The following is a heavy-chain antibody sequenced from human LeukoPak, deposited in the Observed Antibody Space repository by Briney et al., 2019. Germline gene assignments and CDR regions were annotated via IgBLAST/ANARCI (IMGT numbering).Heavy chain of an antibody. Sequence: GESLKISCKGSGYSFISYWYGWVRQMPGKGLEWMGIIYPGDSDTRYSPSFQGQVTISADKSISTAYLQWSSLKASDTAMYYCARSGYCSGGSCPHDAVDIWSQGTMVTVSS. CDR1: GYSFISYW. D-gene: IGHD2-15*01. V-gene: IGHV5-51*01. CDR3: ARSGYCSGGSCPHDAVDI. J-gene: IGHJ3*02. CDR2: IYPGDSDT.